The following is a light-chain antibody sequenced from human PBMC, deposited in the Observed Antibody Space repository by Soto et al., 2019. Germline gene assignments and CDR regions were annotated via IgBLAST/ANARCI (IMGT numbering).Light chain of an antibody. J-gene: IGKJ4*01. CDR3: QQHNNWPLT. CDR1: QRVSSD. V-gene: IGKV3-15*01. CDR2: GAS. Sequence: ETVMTQSPATLSVSPGEGVTLSCTASQRVSSDLVWYQQKPGQAPRLLIYGASTRATGIPARFSGSGSGTEFTLTISSVQSEDFAVYYCQQHNNWPLTFGGGTKVEIK.